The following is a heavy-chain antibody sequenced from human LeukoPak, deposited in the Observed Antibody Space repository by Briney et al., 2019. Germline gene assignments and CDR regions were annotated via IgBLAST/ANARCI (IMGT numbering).Heavy chain of an antibody. Sequence: SVKVSCKASGGTFSSYAISWVRQAPGQGLEWMGGIIPIFGTANYAQKFQGRVTITTDESTSTAYMELSSLRSEDTAVYYCARIKSGYDSSLDYWGQGTLVTVSS. CDR1: GGTFSSYA. CDR3: ARIKSGYDSSLDY. J-gene: IGHJ4*02. CDR2: IIPIFGTA. D-gene: IGHD5-12*01. V-gene: IGHV1-69*05.